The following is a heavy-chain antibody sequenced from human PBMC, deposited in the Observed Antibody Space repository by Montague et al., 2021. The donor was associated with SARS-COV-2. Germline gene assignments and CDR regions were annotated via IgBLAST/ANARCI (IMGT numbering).Heavy chain of an antibody. Sequence: PALVKPTQTLTLTCTFSGFSLSTSGMCVGWIRQPPGKALEWLALIDWDDDKYYSTSLKTRLTISKDTSKNQVVLTMTNMDPVDTATYYCARIWGATRGDAFDFWGQGTMVTVSS. CDR1: GFSLSTSGMC. J-gene: IGHJ3*01. D-gene: IGHD1-26*01. CDR3: ARIWGATRGDAFDF. V-gene: IGHV2-70*01. CDR2: IDWDDDK.